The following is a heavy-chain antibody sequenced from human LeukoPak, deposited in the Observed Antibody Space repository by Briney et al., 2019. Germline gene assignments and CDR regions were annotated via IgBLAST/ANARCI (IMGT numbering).Heavy chain of an antibody. CDR3: ARTYYDILTGRNYYYDYMDV. J-gene: IGHJ6*03. CDR2: IIPIFGTA. D-gene: IGHD3-9*01. V-gene: IGHV1-69*05. CDR1: GGTFSSYA. Sequence: SVKVSCKASGGTFSSYAISWVRQAPGQGLEWMGGIIPIFGTANYAQKFQGRVTITTDESTSTAYMELSSLRSEDTAVYYCARTYYDILTGRNYYYDYMDVWGKGTTVTVSS.